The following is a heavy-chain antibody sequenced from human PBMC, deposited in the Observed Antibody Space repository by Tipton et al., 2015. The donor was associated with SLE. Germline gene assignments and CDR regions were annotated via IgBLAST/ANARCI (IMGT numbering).Heavy chain of an antibody. CDR1: GGSISSSSYY. Sequence: LRLSCTVSGGSISSSSYYWGWIRQPPGKGLEWIGSIYYSGSTYYNPSLKSRVTISVDTSKNQFSLKLSSVTAADTAVYYCASDLLGSGGDYWGQGSLVTVSS. D-gene: IGHD6-19*01. J-gene: IGHJ4*02. CDR3: ASDLLGSGGDY. CDR2: IYYSGST. V-gene: IGHV4-39*01.